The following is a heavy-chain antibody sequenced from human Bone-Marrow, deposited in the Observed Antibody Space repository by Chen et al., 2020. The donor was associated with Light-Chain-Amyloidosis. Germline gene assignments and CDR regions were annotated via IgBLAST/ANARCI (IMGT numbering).Heavy chain of an antibody. CDR2: IFYSGST. J-gene: IGHJ6*02. CDR3: ARADGADYYYGRDD. CDR1: AVSFSSAGYY. V-gene: IGHV4-31*03. D-gene: IGHD6-19*01. Sequence: QVQLQESGPGLVRLSQTLSLTCTVPAVSFSSAGYYWSWFRQHPGKGPEWIGHIFYSGSTYANPALKRRVATSVGASNNQFPLKVSSVTGAETAVYYCARADGADYYYGRDDWGQGTTVTVSS.